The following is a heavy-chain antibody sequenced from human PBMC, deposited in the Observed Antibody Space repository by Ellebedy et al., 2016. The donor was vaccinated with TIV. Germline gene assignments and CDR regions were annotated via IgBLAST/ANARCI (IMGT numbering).Heavy chain of an antibody. D-gene: IGHD1-26*01. CDR3: AKDYRSGSYLEYYFDY. V-gene: IGHV3-21*01. J-gene: IGHJ4*02. CDR2: ISSSSSYI. CDR1: GFTFSSYS. Sequence: GGSLRLXXAASGFTFSSYSMNWVRQAPGKGLEWVSSISSSSSYIYYADSVKGRFTISRDNSKNTLYLQMNSLRAEDTAVYYCAKDYRSGSYLEYYFDYWGQGTLVTVSS.